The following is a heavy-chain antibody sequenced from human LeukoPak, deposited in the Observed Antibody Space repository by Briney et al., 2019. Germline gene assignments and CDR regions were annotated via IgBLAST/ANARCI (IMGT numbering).Heavy chain of an antibody. Sequence: ASVKVSCKASGYTFTSYDINWVRQAPGQGLEWMGWINPNSGGTNYAQKFQGRVTMTRDTSISTAYMELSRLRSDDTAVYYCARAPTVTPDYWGQGTLVTVSS. J-gene: IGHJ4*02. CDR1: GYTFTSYD. D-gene: IGHD4-17*01. CDR2: INPNSGGT. V-gene: IGHV1-2*02. CDR3: ARAPTVTPDY.